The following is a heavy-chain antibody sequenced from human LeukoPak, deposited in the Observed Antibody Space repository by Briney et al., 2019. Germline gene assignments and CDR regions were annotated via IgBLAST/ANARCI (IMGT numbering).Heavy chain of an antibody. J-gene: IGHJ4*02. CDR1: GFTFSTFW. Sequence: GGSLRLSCTASGFTFSTFWMSWVRQAPGKGLEWVANIKQDASEKCYVDSVKGRFTISRDNAEPSLYLQMNSLRPEDTAVYYCARGGNWADYWGQGTLVTVSS. V-gene: IGHV3-7*03. CDR3: ARGGNWADY. CDR2: IKQDASEK. D-gene: IGHD7-27*01.